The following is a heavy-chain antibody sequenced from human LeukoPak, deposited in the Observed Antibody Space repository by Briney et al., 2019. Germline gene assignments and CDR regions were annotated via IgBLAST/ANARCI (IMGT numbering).Heavy chain of an antibody. CDR3: ARVEMATIAWFDP. V-gene: IGHV5-51*01. Sequence: GESLKISCKGSGYSFTRYWIGWVRQIPGKYLEWMGIIYPGDSDTSYSPSFQGQVTISADKSISTAYLQWSSLKASDTAMYYCARVEMATIAWFDPWGQGTLVTVSS. J-gene: IGHJ5*02. CDR1: GYSFTRYW. CDR2: IYPGDSDT. D-gene: IGHD5-24*01.